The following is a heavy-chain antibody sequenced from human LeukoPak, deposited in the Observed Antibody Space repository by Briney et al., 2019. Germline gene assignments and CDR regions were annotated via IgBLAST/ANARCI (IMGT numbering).Heavy chain of an antibody. CDR1: GGSISSSSYY. V-gene: IGHV4-39*01. J-gene: IGHJ4*02. D-gene: IGHD2-2*02. CDR2: IFYSGST. CDR3: ARQGDLYSVGSDY. Sequence: PSETLSLTCTVSGGSISSSSYYWGWIRRPPGKGLEWIASIFYSGSTYYNPSLKSRITISLDTSKNQFPLKLSSVTAADTAVYYCARQGDLYSVGSDYWGQGTLVTVSS.